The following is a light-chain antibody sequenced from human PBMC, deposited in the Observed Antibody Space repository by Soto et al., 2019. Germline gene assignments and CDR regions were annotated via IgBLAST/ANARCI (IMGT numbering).Light chain of an antibody. CDR2: EGT. Sequence: QSALTQPASVSGSPGQSITISCTGISSDVGSYNFVSWYQQHPGKAPKLKIYEGTKRPSGVSNRFSGSKSGSTASLTISGLQAEDEADYYCCSYTSTSTLVVFGGGTKLTVL. CDR3: CSYTSTSTLVV. V-gene: IGLV2-14*02. CDR1: SSDVGSYNF. J-gene: IGLJ2*01.